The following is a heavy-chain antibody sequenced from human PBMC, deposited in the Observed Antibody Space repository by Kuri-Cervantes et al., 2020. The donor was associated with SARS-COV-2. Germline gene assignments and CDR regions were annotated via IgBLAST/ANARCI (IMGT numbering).Heavy chain of an antibody. J-gene: IGHJ5*02. D-gene: IGHD2-15*01. CDR3: ATAAETYCSGGSCYSGGGGWFDP. CDR2: INPSGGST. Sequence: ASVKVSCKVSGYTLTELSMHWVRQAPGKGLEWMGIINPSGGSTSYAQKFQGRVTMTRDTSTSTVYMELSSLRSEDTAVYYCATAAETYCSGGSCYSGGGGWFDPWGQGTLVTVSS. V-gene: IGHV1-46*01. CDR1: GYTLTELS.